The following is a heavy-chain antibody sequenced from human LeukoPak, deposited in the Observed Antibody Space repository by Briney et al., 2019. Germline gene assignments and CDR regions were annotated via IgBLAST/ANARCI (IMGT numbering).Heavy chain of an antibody. CDR3: ARSYSSSWLVDY. CDR2: IYSGGST. V-gene: IGHV3-66*01. Sequence: HPGGSLRLSCAASGFTVSSNYMSWVRQAPGKGLEWVSVIYSGGSTYYVDSVKGRFTISRDNSKNTLYLQMNSLRAEDTAVYYCARSYSSSWLVDYWGQGTLVTVSS. D-gene: IGHD6-13*01. J-gene: IGHJ4*02. CDR1: GFTVSSNY.